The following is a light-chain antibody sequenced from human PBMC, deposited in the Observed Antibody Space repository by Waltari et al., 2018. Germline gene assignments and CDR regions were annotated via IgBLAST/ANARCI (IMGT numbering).Light chain of an antibody. V-gene: IGLV1-44*01. CDR1: SSHTGSNS. Sequence: QSVLTQPPSASGTTGQRVTISCSGTSSHTGSNSVNWYQPPPGAAPQLPIYIDNQRPSGVPDRFSGSKSGSSATLAISGLQSEDEADYYCSSWDDSLKGPLFGGGTKLTVL. CDR3: SSWDDSLKGPL. CDR2: IDN. J-gene: IGLJ3*02.